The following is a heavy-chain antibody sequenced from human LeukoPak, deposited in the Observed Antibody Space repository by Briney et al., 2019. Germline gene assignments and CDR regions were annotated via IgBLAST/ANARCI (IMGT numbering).Heavy chain of an antibody. Sequence: GGSLRLSCAASGFTFSSYAMHWVRQAPGKGLEWVAVISYDGSNKYYADSVKGRFTISRDNSKNTLYLQMNSLRAEDTAVYYCAKETTAMPSWGQGTTVTVSS. CDR3: AKETTAMPS. CDR1: GFTFSSYA. D-gene: IGHD5-18*01. V-gene: IGHV3-30-3*01. J-gene: IGHJ6*02. CDR2: ISYDGSNK.